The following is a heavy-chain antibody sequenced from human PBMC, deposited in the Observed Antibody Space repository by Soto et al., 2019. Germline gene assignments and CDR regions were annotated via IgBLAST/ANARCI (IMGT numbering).Heavy chain of an antibody. V-gene: IGHV1-18*04. D-gene: IGHD6-19*01. Sequence: QVQLVQSGGEVKKPGASVKVSCKTSSYTFINYGITWVRQAPGQGLEWMGWISTFNGNTNYAQKFQGRVTMTRDTSTTTAYMELRTLRSDDTAMYYCTTENTGTRPTVALDFWGQGTLVTVSS. CDR3: TTENTGTRPTVALDF. J-gene: IGHJ4*02. CDR1: SYTFINYG. CDR2: ISTFNGNT.